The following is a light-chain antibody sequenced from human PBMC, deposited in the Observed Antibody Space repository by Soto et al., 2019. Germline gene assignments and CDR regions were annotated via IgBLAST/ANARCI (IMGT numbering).Light chain of an antibody. CDR2: WAS. J-gene: IGKJ1*01. CDR3: QQYYSTSWT. CDR1: QSVLYSSNNKNY. V-gene: IGKV4-1*01. Sequence: DIVMTQSPDSLAVSLGERATINCKSSQSVLYSSNNKNYLAWYQQKPGQPPKLLIYWASTRESGVPDRFSGSGSGTEFTLTISSLQAEDVAVYHCQQYYSTSWTFGQGTKVEIK.